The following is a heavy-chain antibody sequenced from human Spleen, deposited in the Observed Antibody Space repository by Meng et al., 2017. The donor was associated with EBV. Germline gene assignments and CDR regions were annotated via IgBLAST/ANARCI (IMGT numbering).Heavy chain of an antibody. Sequence: QVQLVQSGAEVKKPGASVKVSCKASGYIFTSYAMDWVRQAPGQRLEWMGWINAGNGNAKYSQKFQGRVTITRDTSASTVYMELSSLRSEDTAVYYCAREGYYYDSSGYYLPLDYWGQGTLVTVSS. D-gene: IGHD3-22*01. CDR1: GYIFTSYA. J-gene: IGHJ4*02. CDR2: INAGNGNA. CDR3: AREGYYYDSSGYYLPLDY. V-gene: IGHV1-3*01.